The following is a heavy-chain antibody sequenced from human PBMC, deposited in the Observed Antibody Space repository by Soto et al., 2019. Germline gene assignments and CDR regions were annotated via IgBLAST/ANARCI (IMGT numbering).Heavy chain of an antibody. CDR3: SREDS. J-gene: IGHJ5*01. CDR1: GFTFSSYA. V-gene: IGHV3-30-3*01. Sequence: QLHLVESGGGVVQPGRSLRLSCAASGFTFSSYAMHWVRQAPGKGLEWVAFILSDGNNKYYADSVKGRFTISRDNSKNTLYLEMNSLRPDDTAVYYCSREDSWGQGTLVTVSS. CDR2: ILSDGNNK.